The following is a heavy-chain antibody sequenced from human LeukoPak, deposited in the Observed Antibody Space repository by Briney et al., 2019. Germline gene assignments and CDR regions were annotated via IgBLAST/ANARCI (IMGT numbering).Heavy chain of an antibody. CDR1: GGPISRYY. CDR2: VYNTGIT. CDR3: TRALVGVGTLDWFDP. D-gene: IGHD1-26*01. Sequence: PSETLSLTCTVSGGPISRYYWGWIRQTPGKGLEWIGYVYNTGITKYNPSLKSRVIISLDTSKNQFSLKMSSVTAADTAVYYCTRALVGVGTLDWFDPWGPGTLVTVSS. J-gene: IGHJ5*02. V-gene: IGHV4-59*12.